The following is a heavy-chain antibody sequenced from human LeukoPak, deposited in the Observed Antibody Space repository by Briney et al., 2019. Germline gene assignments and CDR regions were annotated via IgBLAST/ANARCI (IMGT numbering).Heavy chain of an antibody. V-gene: IGHV4-4*07. CDR1: GGSISNYY. J-gene: IGHJ3*02. CDR2: IYSSGST. Sequence: SETLSLTCAVSGGSISNYYWTWIRQPAGKGLEWIGRIYSSGSTNYNPSLKSRVTMSVDTSKNQFSLILSSVTAADTAVYYCARAIVKVGATNDAFDIWGQGTMVTVSS. D-gene: IGHD1-26*01. CDR3: ARAIVKVGATNDAFDI.